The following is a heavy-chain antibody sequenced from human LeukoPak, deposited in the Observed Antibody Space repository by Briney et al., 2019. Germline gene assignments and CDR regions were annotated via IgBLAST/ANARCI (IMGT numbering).Heavy chain of an antibody. V-gene: IGHV4-30-2*01. J-gene: IGHJ4*02. D-gene: IGHD3-16*02. CDR1: GGSISSGDYS. Sequence: SQTLSLTCAVSGGSISSGDYSWSWIRQPPGKGLEWIGYIYHSGSTYYNPSLKSRVTISVDRSKNQFSLKLSSVTAADTAVYYCASLRRRWLYHYFDYWGQGTLVTVSS. CDR3: ASLRRRWLYHYFDY. CDR2: IYHSGST.